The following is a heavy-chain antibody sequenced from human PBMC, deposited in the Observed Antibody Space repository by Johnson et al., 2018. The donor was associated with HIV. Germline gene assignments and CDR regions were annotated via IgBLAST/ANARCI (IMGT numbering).Heavy chain of an antibody. V-gene: IGHV3-9*01. Sequence: QLVESGGGWVQPGRSLRLSCAASGFSFDDYAMHWVRQAPGKGLEWVSAISWNSGKIDYADSVKGRFTISRDNAKNSLYLQMNSLRAEDTALYYCAKVSEFSYESSALNDAFDVWGQGTMVTVSS. J-gene: IGHJ3*01. CDR3: AKVSEFSYESSALNDAFDV. CDR2: ISWNSGKI. D-gene: IGHD3-22*01. CDR1: GFSFDDYA.